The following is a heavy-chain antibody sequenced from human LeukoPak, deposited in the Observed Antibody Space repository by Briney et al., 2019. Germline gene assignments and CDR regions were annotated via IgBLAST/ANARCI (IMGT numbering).Heavy chain of an antibody. Sequence: GGYLRLSCVASGFPFSSYWMTWVRQAPGKGLEWVANIKQDGSKKSYVDSVKGRFTISRDNAKNSLYLQMNSLRAEDTAIYYCTRVGYIDEGIDYWGQGTLVTVSS. CDR3: TRVGYIDEGIDY. V-gene: IGHV3-7*04. J-gene: IGHJ4*02. CDR2: IKQDGSKK. D-gene: IGHD5-24*01. CDR1: GFPFSSYW.